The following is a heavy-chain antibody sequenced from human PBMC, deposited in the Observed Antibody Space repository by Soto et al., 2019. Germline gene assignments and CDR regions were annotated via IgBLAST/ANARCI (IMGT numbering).Heavy chain of an antibody. D-gene: IGHD3-3*01. J-gene: IGHJ4*02. V-gene: IGHV2-5*02. CDR3: EHIVLRTVFGLVTTTAIYFDF. CDR2: IYWDDDK. CDR1: GFSLTTSGVG. Sequence: QITLNESGPTQVKPRQTLTLTCTFSGFSLTTSGVGVGWIRQSPGKAPEWLALIYWDDDKRYSPSLKSRLTITKDTSKYQVVLTMADLDPADTATYYCEHIVLRTVFGLVTTTAIYFDFWGQGTPVAVSS.